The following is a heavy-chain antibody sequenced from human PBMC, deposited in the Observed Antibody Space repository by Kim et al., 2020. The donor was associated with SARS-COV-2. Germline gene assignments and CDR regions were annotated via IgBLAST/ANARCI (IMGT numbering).Heavy chain of an antibody. V-gene: IGHV3-30-3*01. CDR1: GFNFNTYA. J-gene: IGHJ6*01. D-gene: IGHD6-19*01. CDR3: ASGRGNVWYFWDSYYYCYAMDV. CDR2: ISHGGSDK. Sequence: GGSLRLSCAASGFNFNTYAMHWVRQAPGKGLEWLTVISHGGSDKYYADSVHGRFTISTDISKTTLYLQMSGLTIEDTAVYYCASGRGNVWYFWDSYYYCYAMDVWGQSSTVTVPS.